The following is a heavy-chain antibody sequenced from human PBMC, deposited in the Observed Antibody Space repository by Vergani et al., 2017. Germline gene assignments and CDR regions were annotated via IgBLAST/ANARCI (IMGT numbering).Heavy chain of an antibody. Sequence: QVQLQESGPGLVKPSGTLSLTCTVSGGSISSSNWWSWVRQPPGKGLEWIGEIYHSGSTNYNPSLKSRVTISVDKSKNQFSLKLSSVTAADTAVYYCARFLTGTTIYYYYGMDVWGQGTTVTVSS. J-gene: IGHJ6*02. CDR1: GGSISSSNW. CDR2: IYHSGST. CDR3: ARFLTGTTIYYYYGMDV. D-gene: IGHD1-20*01. V-gene: IGHV4-4*02.